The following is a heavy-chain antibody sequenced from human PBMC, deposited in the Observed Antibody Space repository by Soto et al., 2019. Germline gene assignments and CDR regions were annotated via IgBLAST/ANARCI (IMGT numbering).Heavy chain of an antibody. CDR2: FYSSGSI. V-gene: IGHV4-31*03. J-gene: IGHJ5*02. Sequence: SETLSLTCFVSGYSITAGGYYWSWIRHHPGKGLEWIGSFYSSGSIIYNPSLRSRVSISGDTSSNQFSMSLTSVTAADTARYYCARMYSSGSGWFHPWGQGTMVTVSA. CDR1: GYSITAGGYY. D-gene: IGHD6-19*01. CDR3: ARMYSSGSGWFHP.